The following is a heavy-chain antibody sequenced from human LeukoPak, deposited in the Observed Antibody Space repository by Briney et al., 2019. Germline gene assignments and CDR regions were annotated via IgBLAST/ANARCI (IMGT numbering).Heavy chain of an antibody. CDR2: IRSKANSYAT. Sequence: GSLRLSCAASGFTFSGSAMHWVRQASGKGLEWVGRIRSKANSYATAYAASVKGRFTISRDDSKNTAYLQMNSLKTEDTAVYYCTMGAHRKLYYFDYWGQGTLVTVSS. D-gene: IGHD3-16*01. CDR1: GFTFSGSA. CDR3: TMGAHRKLYYFDY. J-gene: IGHJ4*02. V-gene: IGHV3-73*01.